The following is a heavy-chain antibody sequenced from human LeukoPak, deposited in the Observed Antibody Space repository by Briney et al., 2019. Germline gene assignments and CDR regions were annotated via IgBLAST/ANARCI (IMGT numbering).Heavy chain of an antibody. V-gene: IGHV3-30-3*01. CDR2: ISYDGSNK. J-gene: IGHJ4*02. D-gene: IGHD6-13*01. Sequence: PGRSLRLSCAASGFTFSSYAMHWVRQAPGKGLEWVAVISYDGSNKYYADSVKGRFTISRDNSKNTLYLQMNSLRAEDTAVYYCARDPSIAAAGAWRPHHSNFDFWGQGTLVTVSS. CDR3: ARDPSIAAAGAWRPHHSNFDF. CDR1: GFTFSSYA.